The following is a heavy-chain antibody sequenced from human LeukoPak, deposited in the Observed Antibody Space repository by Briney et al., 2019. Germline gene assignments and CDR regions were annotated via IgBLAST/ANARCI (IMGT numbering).Heavy chain of an antibody. D-gene: IGHD2-15*01. CDR2: ISYDGSNE. CDR3: AREGYGYGMDV. Sequence: PGRSLRLSCAASGFTFSGYAMHWVRQAPGKGLEWVAVISYDGSNEYYADSMKGRFTISRDNAKKSLYLQMNSLRAEDTAVYYCAREGYGYGMDVWGQGTTVTVSS. J-gene: IGHJ6*02. V-gene: IGHV3-30-3*01. CDR1: GFTFSGYA.